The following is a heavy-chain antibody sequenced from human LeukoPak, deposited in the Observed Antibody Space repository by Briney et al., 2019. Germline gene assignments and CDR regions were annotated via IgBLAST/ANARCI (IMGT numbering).Heavy chain of an antibody. V-gene: IGHV4-39*01. CDR3: ARLTQNDYYGSGSYYNPDAFDI. CDR2: TYYSGSI. Sequence: SETLSLTCTVSGGSISSSSYYWGWIRQPPGKGLEWIGSTYYSGSIYYNPSLKSRVTISVDTSKNQFSLKLSSVTAADTAVYYCARLTQNDYYGSGSYYNPDAFDIWGQGTMVTVSS. CDR1: GGSISSSSYY. J-gene: IGHJ3*02. D-gene: IGHD3-10*01.